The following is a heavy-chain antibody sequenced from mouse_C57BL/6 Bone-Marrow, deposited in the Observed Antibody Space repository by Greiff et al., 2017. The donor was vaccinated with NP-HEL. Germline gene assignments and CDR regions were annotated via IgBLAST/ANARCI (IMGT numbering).Heavy chain of an antibody. V-gene: IGHV1-80*01. J-gene: IGHJ3*01. Sequence: QVQLQQSGAELVKPGASVKISFTSSFSAFLPSFLPFFPPPPLPGLDWIGQIYPGDGDTNYNGKFKDKATLTADKSSSTAYMQLSRLTSEDSAVYFCARGAYWGQGTLVTVSA. CDR3: ARGAY. CDR2: IYPGDGDT. CDR1: FSAFLPSF.